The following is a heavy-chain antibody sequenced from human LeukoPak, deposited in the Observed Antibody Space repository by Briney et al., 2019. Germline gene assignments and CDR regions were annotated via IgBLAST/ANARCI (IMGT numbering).Heavy chain of an antibody. CDR1: GFTFRTSS. J-gene: IGHJ4*02. Sequence: GGSLRLSCAASGFTFRTSSMNWVRLTPGKGLEWVSSINDNSAYKYYSDSVRGRFTISRDNAKNSVYLQMNSLRADDTGLYYCGRQAASTSGWIFDYWGPGIVVTVSS. CDR2: INDNSAYK. CDR3: GRQAASTSGWIFDY. D-gene: IGHD6-19*01. V-gene: IGHV3-21*01.